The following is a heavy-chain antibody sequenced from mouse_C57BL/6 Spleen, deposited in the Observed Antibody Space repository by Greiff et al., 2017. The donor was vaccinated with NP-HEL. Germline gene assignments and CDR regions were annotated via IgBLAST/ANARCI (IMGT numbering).Heavy chain of an antibody. CDR1: GYTFTSYW. J-gene: IGHJ1*03. Sequence: QVQLQQPGAELVMPGASVKLSCKASGYTFTSYWMHWVKQRPGQGLEWIGEIDPSDSYTNYNQKFKGKSTLTVDKSSSTAYMQLSSLTSEDSAVYYCARPSYYCGSSPWYFDVWGTGTTVTVSS. V-gene: IGHV1-69*01. CDR3: ARPSYYCGSSPWYFDV. CDR2: IDPSDSYT. D-gene: IGHD1-1*01.